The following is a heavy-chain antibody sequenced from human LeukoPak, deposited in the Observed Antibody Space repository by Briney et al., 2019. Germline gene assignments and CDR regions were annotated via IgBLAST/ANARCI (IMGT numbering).Heavy chain of an antibody. V-gene: IGHV4-39*02. CDR1: GGSISSSSYY. J-gene: IGHJ5*02. Sequence: SETLSLTCTVSGGSISSSSYYWGWIRQPPGKGLEWIGSIYDGGITYYNPSLKSRVTISVDTSKNQFSLKLSSVTAADTAVFYCARDPSYDILTGSRGFDPWGQGTLVTVSS. CDR3: ARDPSYDILTGSRGFDP. CDR2: IYDGGIT. D-gene: IGHD3-9*01.